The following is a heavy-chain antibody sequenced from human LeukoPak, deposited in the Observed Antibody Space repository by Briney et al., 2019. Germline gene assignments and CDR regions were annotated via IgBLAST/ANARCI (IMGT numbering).Heavy chain of an antibody. D-gene: IGHD6-13*01. V-gene: IGHV3-74*01. Sequence: PGRSLRLSCAASGFTFSSYWMSWVRQAPGKGLVWVSRINSDGSSTSYADSVKGRFTISRDNAKNTLYLQMNSLRAEDTAVYYCARAMDSSSWSNFDYWGQGTLVTVSS. CDR1: GFTFSSYW. CDR3: ARAMDSSSWSNFDY. CDR2: INSDGSST. J-gene: IGHJ4*02.